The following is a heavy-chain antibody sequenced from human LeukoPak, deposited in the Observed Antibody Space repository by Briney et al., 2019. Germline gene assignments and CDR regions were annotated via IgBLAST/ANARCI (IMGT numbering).Heavy chain of an antibody. D-gene: IGHD3-9*01. CDR2: INHSGST. V-gene: IGHV4-34*01. Sequence: SETLSLTCAVYGGSFSGYYWSWIRQPPGKGLEWIGEINHSGSTNYNPSLKSRVTISVDTSKNQFSLKLTSVTAADTAVYYCARGPRRDDILTGYQYYYYAMDVWGQGTTVTVSS. CDR3: ARGPRRDDILTGYQYYYYAMDV. J-gene: IGHJ6*02. CDR1: GGSFSGYY.